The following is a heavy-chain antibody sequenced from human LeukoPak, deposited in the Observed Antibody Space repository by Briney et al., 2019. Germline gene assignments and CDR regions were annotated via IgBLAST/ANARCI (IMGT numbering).Heavy chain of an antibody. V-gene: IGHV3-20*04. D-gene: IGHD6-6*01. CDR3: ARRSASGSGFDY. CDR1: GFTFDHYG. Sequence: GGSLRLSCVASGFTFDHYGLTWVRQAPGKGLEWLSGINWNGDTTIYADSVKGRLTISRDNAKSSLYLQMDSLRVEDTALYYCARRSASGSGFDYWGQGTLVTVSS. CDR2: INWNGDTT. J-gene: IGHJ4*02.